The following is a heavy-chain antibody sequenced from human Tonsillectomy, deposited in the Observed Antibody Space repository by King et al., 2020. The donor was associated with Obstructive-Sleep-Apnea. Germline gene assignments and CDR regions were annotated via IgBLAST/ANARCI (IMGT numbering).Heavy chain of an antibody. CDR2: ISCNSGRI. D-gene: IGHD3-3*01. J-gene: IGHJ4*02. V-gene: IGHV3-9*01. CDR1: GFTFDDYA. Sequence: EWQLVQSGGGLVQPGRSLRLSCAASGFTFDDYAMHWVRQAPGKGLEWVSGISCNSGRIGYADSVKGRFTISRDNAKNSLYLQMNSLRAEETALYYCAKDIGIATLYFDYWGQGTLVTVSS. CDR3: AKDIGIATLYFDY.